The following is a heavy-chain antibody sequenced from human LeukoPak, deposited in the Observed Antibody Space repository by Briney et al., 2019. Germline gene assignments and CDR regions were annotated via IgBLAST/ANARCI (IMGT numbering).Heavy chain of an antibody. V-gene: IGHV1-18*04. Sequence: ASVKVSCKASGYTFTSYGTSWVRQAPGQGLEWMGWISAYNGNTNYAQKLQGRVTMTTDTSTSTAYMELRSLRSDDTAVYYCARSGYSGYDSRYYYYYGRDVWGKGTTVTVSS. CDR1: GYTFTSYG. D-gene: IGHD5-12*01. J-gene: IGHJ6*04. CDR2: ISAYNGNT. CDR3: ARSGYSGYDSRYYYYYGRDV.